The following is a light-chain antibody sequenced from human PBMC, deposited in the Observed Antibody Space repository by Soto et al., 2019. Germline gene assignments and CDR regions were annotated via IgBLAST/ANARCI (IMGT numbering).Light chain of an antibody. CDR2: DAS. CDR1: QSVSSY. CDR3: QQRSDWPPT. Sequence: EIVLTQSPATLSLSPGERATLSCRASQSVSSYLAWYQQKPGQGPRLLIYDASNRATGVSARFSGSGSGTNFTLTISSLEPEDFAVYYCQQRSDWPPTFGQGTKVDIK. V-gene: IGKV3-11*01. J-gene: IGKJ1*01.